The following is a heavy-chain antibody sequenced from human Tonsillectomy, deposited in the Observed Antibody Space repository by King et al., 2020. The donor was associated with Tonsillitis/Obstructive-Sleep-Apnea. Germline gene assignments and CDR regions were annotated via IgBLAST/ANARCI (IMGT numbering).Heavy chain of an antibody. Sequence: QLQESGPGLVKPSATLSLTCTVSGGSISSSSYYWGWIRQPPGKGLEWIGSIYYSGSTYYNPSLKSRVTISVDTSKNQFSLKLSSVTAADTAVYYCARQQYYYYYMDVWGKGTTVTVSS. CDR2: IYYSGST. J-gene: IGHJ6*03. CDR3: ARQQYYYYYMDV. CDR1: GGSISSSSYY. V-gene: IGHV4-39*01.